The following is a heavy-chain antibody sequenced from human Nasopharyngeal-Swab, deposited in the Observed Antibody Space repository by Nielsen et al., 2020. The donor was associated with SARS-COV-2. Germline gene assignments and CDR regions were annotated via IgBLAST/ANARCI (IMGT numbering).Heavy chain of an antibody. CDR1: GFTFSSYS. CDR2: ISSSSSYI. CDR3: ARDLRITIFGVAPYYYYGMNV. V-gene: IGHV3-21*01. Sequence: GGSLRLSCAASGFTFSSYSMNWVRQAPGKGLEWVSSISSSSSYIYYADSVKGRFTISRDNAKNPLYLQMNSLRAEDTAVYYCARDLRITIFGVAPYYYYGMNVWGQGTTVTVSS. D-gene: IGHD3-3*01. J-gene: IGHJ6*02.